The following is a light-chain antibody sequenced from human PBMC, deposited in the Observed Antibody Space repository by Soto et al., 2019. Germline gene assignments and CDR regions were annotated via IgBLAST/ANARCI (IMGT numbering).Light chain of an antibody. CDR2: GAS. CDR3: QQYNNWWT. J-gene: IGKJ1*01. CDR1: QSVSSN. Sequence: IVLTQSPGTLSVSPGERATLSCRASQSVSSNLAWYQQKPGQAPRLLIYGASTRATGIPARFSGSGSGTEFTLTISSLQSEDFAVYYCQQYNNWWTFGRGTKVDI. V-gene: IGKV3-15*01.